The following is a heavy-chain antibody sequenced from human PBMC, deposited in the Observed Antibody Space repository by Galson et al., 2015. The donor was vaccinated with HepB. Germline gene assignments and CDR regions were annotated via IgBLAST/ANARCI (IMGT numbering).Heavy chain of an antibody. V-gene: IGHV3-11*06. CDR1: GFMFSDYY. J-gene: IGHJ2*01. CDR2: ISRSNSYT. Sequence: SLRLSCAASGFMFSDYYMSWIRQAPGKGLEWVSYISRSNSYTNYADSVKGRFTVSRDNAKNSLYLQMNSLRAEDTAVYYCARYSDCNRGLRSNYWYFDFWGRGTLVTVSS. D-gene: IGHD2-2*01. CDR3: ARYSDCNRGLRSNYWYFDF.